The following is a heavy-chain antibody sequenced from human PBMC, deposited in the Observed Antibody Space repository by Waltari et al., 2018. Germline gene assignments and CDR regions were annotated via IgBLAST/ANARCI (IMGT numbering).Heavy chain of an antibody. CDR1: GFPFSSYG. D-gene: IGHD2-2*01. CDR3: AKGTRTRAFDI. J-gene: IGHJ3*02. Sequence: QVQLVESGGGVVQPGRSLRRSCAASGFPFSSYGMPWVRQAPGKGLEWVAVIWYDGSNKYYADSVKGRFTISRDNSKNTLYLQMNSLRAEDTAVYYCAKGTRTRAFDIWGQGTMVTVSS. CDR2: IWYDGSNK. V-gene: IGHV3-33*06.